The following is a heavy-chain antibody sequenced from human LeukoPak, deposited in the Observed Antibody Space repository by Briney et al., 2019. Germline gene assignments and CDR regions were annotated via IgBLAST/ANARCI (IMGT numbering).Heavy chain of an antibody. D-gene: IGHD6-6*01. CDR3: ARESPPRSSFDY. V-gene: IGHV4-30-2*01. J-gene: IGHJ4*02. Sequence: SETLSLTCAASGVSISSGGYSWSWLRQPPGKGLEWIGYIYHSGSTYYNPSLKSRVTISVDRSKNQFSLKLSSVTAADTAVYYCARESPPRSSFDYWGQGTLVTVSS. CDR1: GVSISSGGYS. CDR2: IYHSGST.